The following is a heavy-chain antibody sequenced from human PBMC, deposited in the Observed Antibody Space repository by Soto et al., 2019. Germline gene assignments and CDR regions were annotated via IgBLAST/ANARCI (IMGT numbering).Heavy chain of an antibody. CDR3: AREACGVVIIANWFDT. Sequence: ASVKVSCKASGSTFTSYAMQWGREAPGQRLEWMGWINAGNGNTKYSQKFQGRVTITRDTSASTAYMELGSLRSEDTAVYYCAREACGVVIIANWFDTWGQGTLVTVSS. CDR1: GSTFTSYA. CDR2: INAGNGNT. V-gene: IGHV1-3*01. D-gene: IGHD3-3*01. J-gene: IGHJ5*02.